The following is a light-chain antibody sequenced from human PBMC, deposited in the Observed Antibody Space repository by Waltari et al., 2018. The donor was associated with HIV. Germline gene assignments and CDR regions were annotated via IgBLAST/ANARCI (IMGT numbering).Light chain of an antibody. CDR1: QSVGSN. CDR3: QHYSNWGIT. CDR2: GAS. J-gene: IGKJ5*01. Sequence: DIVMTQSPDSLAVSLGDRAITNCTSSQSVGSNLAWYQQKPGQAPRLLIYGASTRATDIPARFRGSGSGTEFTLTITSLQSEDFAVYYCQHYSNWGITFGQGTRLDIE. V-gene: IGKV3-15*01.